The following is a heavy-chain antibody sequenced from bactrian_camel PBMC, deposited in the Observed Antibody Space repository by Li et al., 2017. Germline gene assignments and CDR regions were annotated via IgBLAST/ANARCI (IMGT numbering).Heavy chain of an antibody. Sequence: VQLVESGGDSVQAGGSLKLSCTASGVIDSRSYISWFRQRPGKEREGVAALYLDGDTAYYRNSVQGRFTIARDSAEKMMTVFLQMNSLKPEDTAIYYCAAGRVGWSILDPDGYTYWDQGTQVTVS. CDR2: LYLDGDTA. V-gene: IGHV3S40*01. D-gene: IGHD1*01. J-gene: IGHJ4*01. CDR3: AAGRVGWSILDPDGYTY. CDR1: GVIDSRSY.